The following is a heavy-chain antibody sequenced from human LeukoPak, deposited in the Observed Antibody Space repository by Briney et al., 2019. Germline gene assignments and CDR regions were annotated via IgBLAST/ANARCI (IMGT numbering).Heavy chain of an antibody. CDR3: ARSLSLLHYGDYDY. J-gene: IGHJ4*02. CDR2: IYTGGST. V-gene: IGHV4-4*07. D-gene: IGHD4-17*01. CDR1: GGSTSSYY. Sequence: SETLSLTCTVSGGSTSSYYWSWIRQPAGKGLEWIGRIYTGGSTNYNPSLKSRVTMSVDTSKNQFSLKLSSVTAADTAVYYCARSLSLLHYGDYDYWGQGTLVTVSS.